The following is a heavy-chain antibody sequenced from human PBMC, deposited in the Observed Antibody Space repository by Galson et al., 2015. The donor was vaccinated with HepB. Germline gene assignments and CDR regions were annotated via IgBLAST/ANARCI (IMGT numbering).Heavy chain of an antibody. V-gene: IGHV3-49*03. CDR1: GFIFGDYG. CDR2: IRSKGYGGTM. CDR3: TRDFWRFFFDY. D-gene: IGHD3-3*01. Sequence: SLRLSCAGSGFIFGDYGFSWFRQAPGKGLEWIGFIRSKGYGGTMEYAASVKGRFILSRDDSKRITYLQMNSLQTDDTGVYYCTRDFWRFFFDYWGQGTLVTVSS. J-gene: IGHJ4*02.